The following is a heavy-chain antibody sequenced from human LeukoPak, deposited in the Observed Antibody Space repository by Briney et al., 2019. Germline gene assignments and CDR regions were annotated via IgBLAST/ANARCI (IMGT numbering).Heavy chain of an antibody. CDR2: IRGSGGST. V-gene: IGHV3-23*01. Sequence: AGGSLRLSCAASGFAFTSYAMSWVRQAPGRGLECVSSIRGSGGSTYYADSVKGRFTISRDNSRNTLYLQMNSLRAEDTAVYYCAKDIAAAGSSYFDYWGQGALVTVSS. J-gene: IGHJ4*02. CDR1: GFAFTSYA. CDR3: AKDIAAAGSSYFDY. D-gene: IGHD6-13*01.